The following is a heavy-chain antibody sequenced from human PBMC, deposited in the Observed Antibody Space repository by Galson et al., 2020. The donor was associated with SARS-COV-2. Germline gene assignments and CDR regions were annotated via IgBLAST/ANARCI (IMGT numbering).Heavy chain of an antibody. CDR3: ARRYSYGSGSYFWFDT. J-gene: IGHJ5*02. D-gene: IGHD3-10*01. CDR2: IHYSGGT. Sequence: SETMSPTCSVSGDSITNYYWSWIRQPPGKGLEWIGYIHYSGGTYYNPSLNSRVTISIDTSKTQFSLRLTSVTAADTAVYYCARRYSYGSGSYFWFDTWGQGTLVAVSS. V-gene: IGHV4-59*01. CDR1: GDSITNYY.